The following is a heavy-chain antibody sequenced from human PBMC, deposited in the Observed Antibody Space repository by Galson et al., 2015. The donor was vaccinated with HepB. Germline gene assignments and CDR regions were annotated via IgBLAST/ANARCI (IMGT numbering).Heavy chain of an antibody. Sequence: SLRLSCAASGFTFSTHAMTWVRQAPGKGLEWVSTISSSGGTTYYADSVKGRFTISRDNSKNTLYLQMNSLRAEDTAVYYCAKGREMVNTNYFDYWGQGTLVTVSS. D-gene: IGHD5-24*01. J-gene: IGHJ4*02. V-gene: IGHV3-23*01. CDR2: ISSSGGTT. CDR1: GFTFSTHA. CDR3: AKGREMVNTNYFDY.